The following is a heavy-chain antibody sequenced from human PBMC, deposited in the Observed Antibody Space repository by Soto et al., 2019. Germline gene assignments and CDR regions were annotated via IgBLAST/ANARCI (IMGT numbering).Heavy chain of an antibody. CDR2: MNPKTGNT. V-gene: IGHV1-8*01. J-gene: IGHJ4*02. CDR3: ARNDYSDFDHFDS. Sequence: QVKLVQSGAEVKKPGASVKVSCKASGYTFSKYDINWVRQATGEGLEWMGWMNPKTGNTGYAQKFQGRVTMTRDTSINTAYMDLSSLKSEDTAVYYCARNDYSDFDHFDSWGQGTLVTVSS. D-gene: IGHD4-17*01. CDR1: GYTFSKYD.